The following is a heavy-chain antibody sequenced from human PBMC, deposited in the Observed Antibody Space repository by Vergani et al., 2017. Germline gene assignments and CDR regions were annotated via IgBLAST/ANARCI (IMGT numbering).Heavy chain of an antibody. CDR3: AKEGYGDYFVHAFDS. J-gene: IGHJ3*02. Sequence: QVQLVESGGGVVQPGGSLRLSCAASGFTFSSYGMHWVRQAPGKGLEWVAFIRYDGSNKYYADSVKGRFTSSRDNSKNTLYLQMNSLRAEDTAVYYCAKEGYGDYFVHAFDSWGQGTMVTVSS. CDR2: IRYDGSNK. D-gene: IGHD4-17*01. V-gene: IGHV3-30*02. CDR1: GFTFSSYG.